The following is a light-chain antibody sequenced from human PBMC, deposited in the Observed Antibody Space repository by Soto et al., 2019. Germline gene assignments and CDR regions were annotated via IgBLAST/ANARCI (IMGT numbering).Light chain of an antibody. J-gene: IGLJ3*02. Sequence: QSALTQPASVSGSPGQSITISCTGTVDDVGKYDFVSWFQNHPGMVPKLLIYSDKKRPSGVSNRFSGSKSGITASLTISGLQAEDEGDYYCCSYADTINWVFGGGTKLNVL. CDR1: VDDVGKYDF. CDR3: CSYADTINWV. V-gene: IGLV2-23*01. CDR2: SDK.